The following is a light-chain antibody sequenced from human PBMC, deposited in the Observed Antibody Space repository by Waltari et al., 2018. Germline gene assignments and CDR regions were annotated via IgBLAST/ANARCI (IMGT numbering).Light chain of an antibody. CDR2: DTS. CDR1: QSVSIN. V-gene: IGKV3-11*01. Sequence: VLTQSPATLSLSPGQRATLSCRASQSVSINLGGYQQKLGQPPRLLIYDTSNRATGIPDRFSASGFGTDFTLTISSLEPEDFAVYFCQQTSSWPLTFGGGTKVEIK. CDR3: QQTSSWPLT. J-gene: IGKJ4*01.